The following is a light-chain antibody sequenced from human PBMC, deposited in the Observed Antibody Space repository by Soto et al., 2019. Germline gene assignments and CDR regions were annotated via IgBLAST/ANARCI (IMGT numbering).Light chain of an antibody. CDR3: QEYNTWPWT. V-gene: IGKV3-15*01. J-gene: IGKJ1*01. Sequence: ETLMTQSPATLSVSPGARAPLSCRASQSVNNNLAWYQQKLGQAPRVLIYGASTRATGIPARFTGSGSGTEFILTITSLQSEDSAVYYCQEYNTWPWTFGQGTKVDI. CDR1: QSVNNN. CDR2: GAS.